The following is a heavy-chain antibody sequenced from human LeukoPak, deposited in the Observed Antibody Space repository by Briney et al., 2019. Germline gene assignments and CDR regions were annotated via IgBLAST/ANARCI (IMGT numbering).Heavy chain of an antibody. CDR3: ARGRGAARFVTIEFDY. D-gene: IGHD6-6*01. Sequence: PSETLSLTCAVYGGSFSGYHWSRIRQPPGKGLEWIGEINHRGSTNYNPSLKSRVTMSVDTSKNQFSLRLSSVTAADTAVYYCARGRGAARFVTIEFDYWGQGALVTVST. CDR1: GGSFSGYH. CDR2: INHRGST. J-gene: IGHJ4*02. V-gene: IGHV4-34*01.